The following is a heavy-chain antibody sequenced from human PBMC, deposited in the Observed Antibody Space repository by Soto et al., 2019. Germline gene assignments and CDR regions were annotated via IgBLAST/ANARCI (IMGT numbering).Heavy chain of an antibody. CDR2: IIPIFGTA. Sequence: QVQLMQSGAEVKKPGSSVKVSCKASGGTFDIFSISWVRQAPGQGLEWMGGIIPIFGTAEYSQTFQGRVTITADESTSTTYMELSSLRFEDTAVYYCAKENLDDDSGWYLSTDWFAPWAQGTLVTVSS. V-gene: IGHV1-69*01. CDR3: AKENLDDDSGWYLSTDWFAP. CDR1: GGTFDIFS. D-gene: IGHD6-19*01. J-gene: IGHJ5*02.